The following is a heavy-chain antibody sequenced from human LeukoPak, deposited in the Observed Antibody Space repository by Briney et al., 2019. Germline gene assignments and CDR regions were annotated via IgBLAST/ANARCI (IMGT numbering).Heavy chain of an antibody. CDR1: GFTFSSYA. D-gene: IGHD6-13*01. V-gene: IGHV3-23*01. CDR2: ISGSGGST. Sequence: GGSLRLSCAASGFTFSSYAMSWVRQAPGKGLEWVSAISGSGGSTYYADSVKGRFTIFRDNSKSTLYLQMNSLRAEDTAVYYCAKDLSDSSSWYRWSYYYYGMDVWGQGTTVTVSS. CDR3: AKDLSDSSSWYRWSYYYYGMDV. J-gene: IGHJ6*02.